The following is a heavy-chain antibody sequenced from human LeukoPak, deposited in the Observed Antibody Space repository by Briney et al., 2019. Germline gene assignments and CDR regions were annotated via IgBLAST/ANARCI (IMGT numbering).Heavy chain of an antibody. Sequence: PGGSLRLSCAASGFTFSSYSMNWVRQAPGKGLEWVSYISSSSSTIYYADSVKGRFTISRDNAKNSLYLQMNSLRAEDTAVYYCASNGRYPGLWFGGHQTDDYWGQGTLVTVSS. V-gene: IGHV3-48*01. CDR2: ISSSSSTI. CDR3: ASNGRYPGLWFGGHQTDDY. J-gene: IGHJ4*02. CDR1: GFTFSSYS. D-gene: IGHD3-10*01.